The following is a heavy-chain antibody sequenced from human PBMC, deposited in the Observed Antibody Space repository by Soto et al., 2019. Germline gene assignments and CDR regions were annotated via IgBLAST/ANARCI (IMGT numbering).Heavy chain of an antibody. D-gene: IGHD3-10*01. CDR1: GFTFGHSA. Sequence: GGSLRLSCAASGFTFGHSAMSWVRQATGKGLEWVAAISGTGGAAYYADSVKGRFTISRDNSRNTLFLQMNSLRVDDTAIYHCAKPEEVVRGFDFWGLGTLVTVS. CDR2: ISGTGGAA. V-gene: IGHV3-23*01. CDR3: AKPEEVVRGFDF. J-gene: IGHJ4*02.